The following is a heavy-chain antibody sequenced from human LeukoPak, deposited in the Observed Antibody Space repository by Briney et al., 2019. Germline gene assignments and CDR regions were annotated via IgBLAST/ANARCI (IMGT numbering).Heavy chain of an antibody. J-gene: IGHJ4*02. CDR2: ISYDGSNK. D-gene: IGHD3-22*01. Sequence: PGGSLRLSCAASGFTFSSYGMHWVRQAPGKGLEWVAVISYDGSNKYYADSVKGRFTISRDNSKNTLYLQMNSLRAEDTAVYYCAKGSYDSSGYHDYWGQGTLVTVSS. CDR3: AKGSYDSSGYHDY. CDR1: GFTFSSYG. V-gene: IGHV3-30*18.